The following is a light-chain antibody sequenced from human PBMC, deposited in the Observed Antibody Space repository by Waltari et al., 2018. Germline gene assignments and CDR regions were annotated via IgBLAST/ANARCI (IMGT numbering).Light chain of an antibody. CDR1: SSDVGSYNL. V-gene: IGLV2-23*03. CDR3: CSYAGSSTFEV. CDR2: EGS. Sequence: QSALTQPASVSGSPGQSITISCTGTSSDVGSYNLVPWYQQPPGKAPQLMIYEGSKRPSGVSNRFSGSKSGNTASLRISVLQAEDEADYYCCSYAGSSTFEVFGGGTKLTVL. J-gene: IGLJ2*01.